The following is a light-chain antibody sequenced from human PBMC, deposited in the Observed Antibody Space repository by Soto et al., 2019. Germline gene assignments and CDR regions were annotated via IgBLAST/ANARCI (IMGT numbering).Light chain of an antibody. CDR3: SSYTSSSTLDV. CDR2: DVS. Sequence: QCVLTQPASVSGAAGESITISCPGTSSDVGGYNYVSWYQQHPGKAPKLMIYDVSNRPSGVSNRFSGSKSGNTASLTISGLQAEDEADYYCSSYTSSSTLDVFGTGTKVTVL. V-gene: IGLV2-14*01. J-gene: IGLJ1*01. CDR1: SSDVGGYNY.